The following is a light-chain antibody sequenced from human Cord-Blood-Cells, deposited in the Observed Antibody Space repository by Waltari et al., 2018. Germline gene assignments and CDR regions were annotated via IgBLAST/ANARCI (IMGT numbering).Light chain of an antibody. CDR3: SSYTSSSTLV. CDR2: DVS. Sequence: QSALTQPASVSESPGQSITISCTGTSSDVGGYHYVSWYQQPPGKAPKLMSYDVSNRPSGVSNRFSGSKSGNTASLTISGLQAEDEADYYCSSYTSSSTLVFGGGTKRTVL. CDR1: SSDVGGYHY. J-gene: IGLJ3*02. V-gene: IGLV2-14*03.